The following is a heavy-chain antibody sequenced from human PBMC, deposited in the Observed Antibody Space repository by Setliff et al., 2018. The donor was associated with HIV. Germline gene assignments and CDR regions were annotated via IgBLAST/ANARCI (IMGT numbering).Heavy chain of an antibody. Sequence: PSETLSLTCTVSGGSITSHYWSWIRQPPGKGLEWIGSTSHNGNTYSNPSLKSRVTRSVDTSKNQFSLRLNSVTAADTAIYYCARRPSGYLWSWGWFDPWGQGTLVTVSS. V-gene: IGHV4-59*05. CDR3: ARRPSGYLWSWGWFDP. J-gene: IGHJ5*02. D-gene: IGHD7-27*01. CDR1: GGSITSHY. CDR2: TSHNGNT.